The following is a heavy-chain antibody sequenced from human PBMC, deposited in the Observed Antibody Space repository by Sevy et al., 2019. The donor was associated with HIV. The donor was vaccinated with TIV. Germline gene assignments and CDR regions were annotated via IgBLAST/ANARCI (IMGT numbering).Heavy chain of an antibody. V-gene: IGHV1-18*01. D-gene: IGHD3-3*01. J-gene: IGHJ6*02. CDR1: GYTFTSYG. CDR2: ISAYNGNT. Sequence: ASVKVSCKASGYTFTSYGISWVRQAPGQGLEWMGWISAYNGNTNYAQKLQGRVTMTTDTSTSTAYMELRSLRSDDTAVYYCARDSKSRSFLEWFSIPHYGMDVWGQGTMVTVSS. CDR3: ARDSKSRSFLEWFSIPHYGMDV.